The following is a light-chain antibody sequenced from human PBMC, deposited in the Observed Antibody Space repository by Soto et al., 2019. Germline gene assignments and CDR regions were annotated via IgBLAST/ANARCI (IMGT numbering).Light chain of an antibody. CDR3: MQALQTPRT. V-gene: IGKV2-28*01. CDR1: QSLQHNNGNTL. CDR2: LAY. Sequence: EIVMTQSPLSLTVTPGEPASISCKSSQSLQHNNGNTLLDWYMQKPGQSPQLLIYLAYRRAPGAPDRVSGSGSGTDVTLRISTVEADDAAIYYCMQALQTPRTFGQGTQLEI. J-gene: IGKJ1*01.